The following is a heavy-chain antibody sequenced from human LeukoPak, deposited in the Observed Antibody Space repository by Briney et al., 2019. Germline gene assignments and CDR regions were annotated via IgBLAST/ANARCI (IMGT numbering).Heavy chain of an antibody. CDR3: ARGLSAAPPGRY. D-gene: IGHD6-13*01. J-gene: IGHJ4*02. CDR2: INHSGST. Sequence: SETLSLTCAVYGGSFSGYYWSRIRRPPGKGLEWIGEINHSGSTNYNPSLKSRVTISVDTSKNQFSLKLSSVTAADTAVYYCARGLSAAPPGRYWGQGTLVTVSS. V-gene: IGHV4-34*01. CDR1: GGSFSGYY.